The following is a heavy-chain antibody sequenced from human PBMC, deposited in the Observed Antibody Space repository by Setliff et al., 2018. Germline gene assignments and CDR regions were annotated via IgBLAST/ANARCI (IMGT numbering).Heavy chain of an antibody. V-gene: IGHV3-23*01. Sequence: SCTASGFTFRKHALAWVRQAPGKGLQWVSSVSGSGMTRDYTDSVKGRFTVSRDSSQNKIHLQMDSLRAEDTGKYFCARADSDSYYPYYFDFWGQGVLVTVSS. D-gene: IGHD3-22*01. CDR1: GFTFRKHA. CDR2: VSGSGMTR. CDR3: ARADSDSYYPYYFDF. J-gene: IGHJ4*02.